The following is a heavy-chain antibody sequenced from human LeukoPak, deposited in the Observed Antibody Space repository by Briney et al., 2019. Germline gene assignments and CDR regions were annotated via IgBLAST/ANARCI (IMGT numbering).Heavy chain of an antibody. V-gene: IGHV4-34*01. Sequence: SETLSLTCAVYGGSFSGYYWSWIRRPPGKGLEWIGEINHSGSTNYNPSLKSRVTISVDTSKNQFSLKLSSVTAADTAVYYCASLAAAGDYWGQGTLVTVSS. CDR1: GGSFSGYY. CDR2: INHSGST. J-gene: IGHJ4*02. CDR3: ASLAAAGDY. D-gene: IGHD6-13*01.